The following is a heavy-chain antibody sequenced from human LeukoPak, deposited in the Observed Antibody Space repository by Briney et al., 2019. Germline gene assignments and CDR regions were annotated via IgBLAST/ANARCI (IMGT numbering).Heavy chain of an antibody. CDR3: ARQSGSYGGILDN. V-gene: IGHV4-39*01. J-gene: IGHJ4*02. Sequence: SETLSLTCTVSGGSISISSYSWAWVRQPPGKGLEWIGGIYYSGSTYYNPSLKSRVTISVDTSRNEFSLRQSSVTAADTALYFCARQSGSYGGILDNWGQGILGTVSS. D-gene: IGHD1-26*01. CDR2: IYYSGST. CDR1: GGSISISSYS.